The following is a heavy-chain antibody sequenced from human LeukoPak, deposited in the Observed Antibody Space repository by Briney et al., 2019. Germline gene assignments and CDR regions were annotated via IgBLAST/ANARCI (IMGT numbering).Heavy chain of an antibody. D-gene: IGHD5-12*01. V-gene: IGHV3-23*01. Sequence: GGAPRLSCAASGFTFSSYAMSWVCLAPGKGLEWVSSLSGRGDSTYYADSVKGRFTISRDNSRNTLYLQMNSLRAEDTAVYYCAKSLGYSGYDDNWFDPWGQGTLVTVSS. CDR1: GFTFSSYA. CDR2: LSGRGDST. CDR3: AKSLGYSGYDDNWFDP. J-gene: IGHJ5*02.